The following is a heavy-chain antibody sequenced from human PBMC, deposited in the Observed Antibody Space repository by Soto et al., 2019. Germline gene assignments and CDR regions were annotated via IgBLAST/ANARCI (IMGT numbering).Heavy chain of an antibody. CDR3: ARDSTPNDSSGWHYYYYGMDV. D-gene: IGHD6-19*01. Sequence: PSETLSLTCAVSGGSISSSNWWSWVRQPPGKGLEWIGGIYHSGSTNYNPSLKSRVTISVDKSKNQFSLKLSSVTAADTAVYYCARDSTPNDSSGWHYYYYGMDVWGQGTTVTVYS. J-gene: IGHJ6*02. CDR2: IYHSGST. V-gene: IGHV4-4*02. CDR1: GGSISSSNW.